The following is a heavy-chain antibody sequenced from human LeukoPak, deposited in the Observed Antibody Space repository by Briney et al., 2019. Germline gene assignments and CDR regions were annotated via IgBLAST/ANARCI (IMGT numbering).Heavy chain of an antibody. J-gene: IGHJ6*02. CDR2: ISAYNGNT. CDR3: ARVVYYYGSGSYRGLYGMDV. D-gene: IGHD3-10*01. CDR1: GYTFTGYY. Sequence: ASVKVSCKASGYTFTGYYMHWVRQAPGQGLEWMGWISAYNGNTNYAQKLQGRVTMTTDTSTSTAYMELRSLRSDDTAVYYCARVVYYYGSGSYRGLYGMDVWGQGTTVTVSS. V-gene: IGHV1-18*04.